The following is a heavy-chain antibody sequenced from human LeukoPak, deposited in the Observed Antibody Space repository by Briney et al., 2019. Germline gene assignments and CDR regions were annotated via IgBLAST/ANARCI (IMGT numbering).Heavy chain of an antibody. J-gene: IGHJ4*02. CDR2: IRYDGSNK. Sequence: GGSLRLSCAASGFTFSTYGMHWVRQAPGKGLEWVTFIRYDGSNKHYADSVKGRFTISRDNSKSTLYLQMNSLRAEDTAVYYCAKAGLTGLDYWGQGTLVTVSS. V-gene: IGHV3-30*02. D-gene: IGHD3/OR15-3a*01. CDR3: AKAGLTGLDY. CDR1: GFTFSTYG.